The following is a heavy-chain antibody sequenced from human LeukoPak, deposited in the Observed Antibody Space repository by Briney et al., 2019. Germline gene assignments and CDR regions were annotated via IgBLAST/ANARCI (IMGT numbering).Heavy chain of an antibody. Sequence: GRSLRLSCTASGFTFGDYAMSWIRQAPGKGLEWVGFIRSKAYGETADYAASVRGRFTISRDDSKAIAYLQMNSLKTEDTAVYHCTRDRGAYNLYDYWGQGTLVTVSS. D-gene: IGHD1-1*01. V-gene: IGHV3-49*03. CDR3: TRDRGAYNLYDY. CDR1: GFTFGDYA. CDR2: IRSKAYGETA. J-gene: IGHJ4*02.